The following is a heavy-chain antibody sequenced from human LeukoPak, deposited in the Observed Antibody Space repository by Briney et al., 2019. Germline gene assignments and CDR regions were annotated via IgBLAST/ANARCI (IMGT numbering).Heavy chain of an antibody. CDR3: TTCPLRAPPTHDRPYDY. D-gene: IGHD3-22*01. J-gene: IGHJ4*02. CDR2: IKSKTDGGTT. V-gene: IGHV3-15*01. Sequence: GGSLRLSCEASGFTFSSHWMTWVRQAPGKGLEWVGRIKSKTDGGTTDYAAPVKGRFTISRDDSKNTLYLQMNSLKTEDTAVYYCTTCPLRAPPTHDRPYDYWGQGTLVTVSS. CDR1: GFTFSSHW.